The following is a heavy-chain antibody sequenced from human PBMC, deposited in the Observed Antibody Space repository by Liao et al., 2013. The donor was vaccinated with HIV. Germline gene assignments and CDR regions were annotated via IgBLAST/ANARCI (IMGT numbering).Heavy chain of an antibody. J-gene: IGHJ4*02. D-gene: IGHD3-22*01. CDR3: ARVGYFDSGGFYYDHYFDY. CDR2: INHSGST. V-gene: IGHV4-34*01. CDR1: GGSFNGYY. Sequence: QVQLQQWGAGVLKPSETLSLTCAVYGGSFNGYYWSWIRQPPGKGLEWIGEINHSGSTNYNPSLKSRVTISVDTFKNHFSLKLNSVTAADTAVYYCARVGYFDSGGFYYDHYFDYWGQGTLVTVSS.